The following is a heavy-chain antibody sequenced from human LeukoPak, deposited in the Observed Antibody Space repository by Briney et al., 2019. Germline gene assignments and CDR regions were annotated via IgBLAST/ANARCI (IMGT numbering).Heavy chain of an antibody. CDR2: VYYSGST. Sequence: SETLSLTCTVSGGSIRSDNHYWAWIRQPPGQRLEWIGSVYYSGSTYYNPSLKSRVTISADTSKSQFSLIVSSVTAADPALYYGARHPVGPTSTWFDPGGREPWSPSPQ. CDR3: ARHPVGPTSTWFDP. V-gene: IGHV4-39*01. J-gene: IGHJ5*02. D-gene: IGHD1-26*01. CDR1: GGSIRSDNHY.